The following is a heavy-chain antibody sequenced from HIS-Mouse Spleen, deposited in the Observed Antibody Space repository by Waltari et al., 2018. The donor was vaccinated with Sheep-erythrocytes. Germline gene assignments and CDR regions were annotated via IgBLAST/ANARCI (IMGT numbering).Heavy chain of an antibody. CDR3: ARAPYYYDSSGYYYFDY. V-gene: IGHV4-30-4*01. CDR2: IYYSGST. Sequence: QVQLQESGPGLVKPSQTLSLTCTVSGGSISSVYYYWSWIRQPPGKGLEWIGYIYYSGSTYYNPSLKSRVTISVDTSKNQFSLKLSSVTAADTTVYYCARAPYYYDSSGYYYFDYWGQGTLVTVSS. CDR1: GGSISSVYYY. D-gene: IGHD3-22*01. J-gene: IGHJ4*02.